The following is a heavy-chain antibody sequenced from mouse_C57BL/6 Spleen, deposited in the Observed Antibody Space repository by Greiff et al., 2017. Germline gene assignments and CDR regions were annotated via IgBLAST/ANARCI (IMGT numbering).Heavy chain of an antibody. CDR1: GYTFTDYD. CDR3: TRWANWDGDY. CDR2: IDPETGGT. Sequence: VQLQQSGAELVRPWASVTLSCKASGYTFTDYDMHWVKQTPVHGLEWIGAIDPETGGTAYNQKFKGKAILTADKSSSTAYMELRSLTSEDSAVYYCTRWANWDGDYWGQVTTLTVSS. J-gene: IGHJ2*01. D-gene: IGHD4-1*01. V-gene: IGHV1-15*01.